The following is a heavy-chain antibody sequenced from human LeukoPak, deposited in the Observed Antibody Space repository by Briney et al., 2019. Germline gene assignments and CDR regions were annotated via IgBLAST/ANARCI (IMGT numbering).Heavy chain of an antibody. J-gene: IGHJ3*01. CDR2: IYYSGST. Sequence: PSETLSLTCTVSGVSLSSGGYYWSWIRQHPGKGLEWIGYIYYSGSTYYNPSLKSRVTISVDTSKNQFSLKLSSVTAADTAVYYCARIGITMIVVAHKDAFDFWGQGTMVTVSS. CDR1: GVSLSSGGYY. D-gene: IGHD3-22*01. CDR3: ARIGITMIVVAHKDAFDF. V-gene: IGHV4-31*03.